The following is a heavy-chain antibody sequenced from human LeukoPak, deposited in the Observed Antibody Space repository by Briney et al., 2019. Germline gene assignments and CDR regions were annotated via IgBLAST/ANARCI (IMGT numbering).Heavy chain of an antibody. CDR2: ISSTGSYR. V-gene: IGHV3-21*01. D-gene: IGHD3-22*01. J-gene: IGHJ4*02. CDR3: ARDVAYYYDSSGLLGFDY. CDR1: GFTFRTSS. Sequence: GGSLRLSCEASGFTFRTSSMNWVRQAPGEGLEWVSSISSTGSYRYYADSVKGRFTISRDDAKNSLYLQMNSLMAEDTAVYYCARDVAYYYDSSGLLGFDYWGQGTLVTVSS.